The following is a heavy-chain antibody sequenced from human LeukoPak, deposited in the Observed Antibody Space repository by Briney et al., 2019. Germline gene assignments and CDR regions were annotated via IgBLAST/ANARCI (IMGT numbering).Heavy chain of an antibody. Sequence: SETLSLTCTVSGGSISSYYWSWIRQPPGKGLEWIGYIYYSGSTNYNPSLKSRVTISVDRSKNQFSLKLGSVTAADTAVYYCARLGSGSYLQTWGQGTLVTVSS. V-gene: IGHV4-59*12. J-gene: IGHJ4*02. CDR2: IYYSGST. D-gene: IGHD3-10*01. CDR1: GGSISSYY. CDR3: ARLGSGSYLQT.